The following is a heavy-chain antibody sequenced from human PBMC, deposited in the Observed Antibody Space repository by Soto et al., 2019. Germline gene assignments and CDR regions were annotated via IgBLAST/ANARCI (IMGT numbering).Heavy chain of an antibody. V-gene: IGHV1-3*01. Sequence: ASVKVSCKASGYTFTSYAMHWVRQAPGQRLEWMGWINAGNGNTKYSQKFQGRVTITRDTSASTAYMELSSLRSEDTALYYSARESRAHYGMDVWGQGTTVTVSS. CDR1: GYTFTSYA. D-gene: IGHD6-13*01. J-gene: IGHJ6*02. CDR2: INAGNGNT. CDR3: ARESRAHYGMDV.